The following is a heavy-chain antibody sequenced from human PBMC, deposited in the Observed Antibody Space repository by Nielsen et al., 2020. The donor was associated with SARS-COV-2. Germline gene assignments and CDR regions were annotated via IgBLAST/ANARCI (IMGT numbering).Heavy chain of an antibody. CDR1: GGTFSSYA. CDR2: IIPIFGTA. J-gene: IGHJ6*02. CDR3: ASYIITMVRGVIIPPYYYYGMDV. D-gene: IGHD3-10*01. Sequence: SVKVSCKASGGTFSSYAISWVQQAPGQGLEWMGGIIPIFGTANYAQKFQGRVTITADESTSTAYMELSSLRSEDTAVYYCASYIITMVRGVIIPPYYYYGMDVWGQGTTVTVSS. V-gene: IGHV1-69*13.